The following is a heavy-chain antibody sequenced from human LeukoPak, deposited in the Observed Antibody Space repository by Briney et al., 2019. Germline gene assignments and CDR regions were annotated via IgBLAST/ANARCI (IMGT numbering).Heavy chain of an antibody. CDR3: VREAAGSFDY. CDR2: IYYSGST. V-gene: IGHV4-61*08. D-gene: IGHD6-13*01. CDR1: GGSISSGDYY. Sequence: SETLSLTCTVSGGSISSGDYYWSWIRQPPGKGLEWIGYIYYSGSTNYNPSLKSRVTISVDTSKNQFSLKLSSVTAADTAVYYCVREAAGSFDYWGQGTLVTVSS. J-gene: IGHJ4*02.